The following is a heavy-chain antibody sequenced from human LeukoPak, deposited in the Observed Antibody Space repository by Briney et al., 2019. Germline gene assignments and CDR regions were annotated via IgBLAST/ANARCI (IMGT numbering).Heavy chain of an antibody. V-gene: IGHV4-4*07. Sequence: SETLSLTCTVSGGSISSYYWSWIRQPAGKGLEWIGRIYTSGSTNYNPSLKSRVTISVDTSKNQFSLKLSSVTAADTAVYYCARTSWGYSYGYYYYMDVWGKGTTVTVSS. D-gene: IGHD5-18*01. CDR3: ARTSWGYSYGYYYYMDV. J-gene: IGHJ6*03. CDR1: GGSISSYY. CDR2: IYTSGST.